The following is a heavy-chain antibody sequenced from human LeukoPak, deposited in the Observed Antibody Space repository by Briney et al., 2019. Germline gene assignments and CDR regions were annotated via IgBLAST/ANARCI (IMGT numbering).Heavy chain of an antibody. CDR2: IYPGDSDT. CDR1: GSSFTSYW. Sequence: HGESLKISCQGSGSSFTSYWIGWVRQLPGKGLEWMGIIYPGDSDTRYSPSFQGQVTISADKSISTAYLQWSSLKASDTAMYYCARRQGCSSTSCPPDSWGQGTLVTVSS. D-gene: IGHD2-2*01. V-gene: IGHV5-51*01. CDR3: ARRQGCSSTSCPPDS. J-gene: IGHJ4*02.